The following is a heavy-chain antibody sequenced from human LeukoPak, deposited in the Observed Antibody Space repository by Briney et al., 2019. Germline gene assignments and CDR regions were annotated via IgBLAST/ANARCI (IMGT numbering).Heavy chain of an antibody. Sequence: AESLKLSCKCSGYSFTSYWIGWVRQMPGKGLEWMGIIYPGDSDTRYSPSFQGQVTISADKSISTAYLQWSSLKASDTAMYYCAVVYGSGSYPTSHDAFDIWGQGTMVTLSS. D-gene: IGHD3-10*01. CDR3: AVVYGSGSYPTSHDAFDI. CDR2: IYPGDSDT. J-gene: IGHJ3*02. CDR1: GYSFTSYW. V-gene: IGHV5-51*01.